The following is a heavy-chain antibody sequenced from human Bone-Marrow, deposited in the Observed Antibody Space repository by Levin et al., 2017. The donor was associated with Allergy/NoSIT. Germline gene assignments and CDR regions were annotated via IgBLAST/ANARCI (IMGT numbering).Heavy chain of an antibody. V-gene: IGHV4-38-2*02. CDR1: GYSISSGYY. J-gene: IGHJ4*02. Sequence: PSETLSLTCAVSGYSISSGYYWGWIRQPPGKGLEWIGSIYHSGSTYYNPSLKSRVTISVDTSKNQFSLKLSSVTAADTAVYYCARDNRGTDYGDYSFDYWGQGTLVTVSS. CDR3: ARDNRGTDYGDYSFDY. D-gene: IGHD4-17*01. CDR2: IYHSGST.